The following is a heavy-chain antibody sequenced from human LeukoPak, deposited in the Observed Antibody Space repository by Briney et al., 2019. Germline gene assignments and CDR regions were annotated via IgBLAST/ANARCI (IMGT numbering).Heavy chain of an antibody. CDR3: AGALVSYYYYYGMDV. J-gene: IGHJ6*02. D-gene: IGHD1-26*01. CDR2: INHSGST. CDR1: GGSFSGYY. V-gene: IGHV4-34*01. Sequence: LETLSLTCAVYGGSFSGYYWSWIRQPPGKGLEWIGEINHSGSTNYNPSLKSRVTISVDTSKNQFSLKLSSVTAADTAVYYCAGALVSYYYYYGMDVWGQGTTVTVSS.